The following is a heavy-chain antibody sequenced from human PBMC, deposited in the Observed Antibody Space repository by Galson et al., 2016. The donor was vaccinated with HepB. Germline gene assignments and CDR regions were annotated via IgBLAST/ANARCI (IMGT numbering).Heavy chain of an antibody. D-gene: IGHD6-6*01. V-gene: IGHV3-23*01. CDR3: AKDRNSSSSPSYGMDV. Sequence: FLRLSCAASGFTFSPYAMTWVRQAPGKGLVWVPGISGSGNRLYDADSVKGWFPISRDNSKDMQYLQMNSLKAEDTAVFYCAKDRNSSSSPSYGMDVWGQGTTVTVSS. CDR2: ISGSGNRL. J-gene: IGHJ6*02. CDR1: GFTFSPYA.